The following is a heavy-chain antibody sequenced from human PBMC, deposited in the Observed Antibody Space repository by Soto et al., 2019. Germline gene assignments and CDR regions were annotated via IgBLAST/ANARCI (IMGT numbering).Heavy chain of an antibody. J-gene: IGHJ4*02. CDR3: AKVGGSGSYYNVFDY. D-gene: IGHD3-10*01. V-gene: IGHV3-23*01. CDR2: ISGSGGST. Sequence: GGALRLSCAAPGFTFSSYAMSLGRQAPGKGLEWVSAISGSGGSTYYADSVKGRFTISRDNSKNTLYLQMNSLRAEDTAVYYCAKVGGSGSYYNVFDYWGQGTLVTVSS. CDR1: GFTFSSYA.